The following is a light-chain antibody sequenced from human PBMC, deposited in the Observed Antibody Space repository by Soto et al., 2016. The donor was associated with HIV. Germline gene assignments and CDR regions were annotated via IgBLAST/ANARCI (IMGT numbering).Light chain of an antibody. CDR3: MQGTHWPLT. CDR1: QSLLHSDGNTY. V-gene: IGKV2-30*02. J-gene: IGKJ4*01. Sequence: DIVMTQSPLSLPVTLGQPASISCRSSQSLLHSDGNTYLNWFQQRPGQSPRRLIYNVSNRDSGVPDRFSGSGSGTDFTLKISRVEAEDVGVYYCMQGTHWPLTFGGGTKVEIK. CDR2: NVS.